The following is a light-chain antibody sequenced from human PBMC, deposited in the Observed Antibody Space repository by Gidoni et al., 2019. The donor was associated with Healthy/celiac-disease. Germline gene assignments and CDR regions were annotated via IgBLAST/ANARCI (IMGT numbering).Light chain of an antibody. Sequence: IVMTQSPDTLSVSPGERATLAGRASKSVSSNLYWYQQKPGHAHRLLIYGASTRATGIPARFSVGASGTEFTLTIRSLQSEDFAVYYCQQYNNWPFTFGPGIKVDI. V-gene: IGKV3-15*01. J-gene: IGKJ3*01. CDR2: GAS. CDR3: QQYNNWPFT. CDR1: KSVSSN.